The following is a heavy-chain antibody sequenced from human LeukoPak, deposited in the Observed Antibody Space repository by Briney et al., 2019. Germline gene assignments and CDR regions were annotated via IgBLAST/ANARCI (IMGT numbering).Heavy chain of an antibody. CDR2: MNPNSGNT. CDR1: GYTFTSYD. V-gene: IGHV1-8*01. Sequence: ASVKVSCKASGYTFTSYDISWVRQATGQGLEWMGWMNPNSGNTGYAQKFQGRVTMTRNTSISTAYMELSSLRSEDTAVYYCARGLSVARIAVAGISFGYWGQGTLVTVSS. D-gene: IGHD6-19*01. J-gene: IGHJ4*02. CDR3: ARGLSVARIAVAGISFGY.